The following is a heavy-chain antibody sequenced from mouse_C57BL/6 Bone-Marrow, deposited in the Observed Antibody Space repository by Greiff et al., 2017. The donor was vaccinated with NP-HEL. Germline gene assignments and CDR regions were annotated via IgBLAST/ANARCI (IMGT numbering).Heavy chain of an antibody. CDR1: GFTFSNYW. V-gene: IGHV6-3*01. CDR3: TERTGNWYFDV. Sequence: EVKVEESGGGLVQPGGSMKLSCVASGFTFSNYWMNWVRQSPEKGLEWVAQIRLKSDNYATHYAESVKGRFTISRDDSKSSVYLQMNNLRAEDTGIYYCTERTGNWYFDVWGTGTTVTVSS. J-gene: IGHJ1*03. CDR2: IRLKSDNYAT. D-gene: IGHD4-1*01.